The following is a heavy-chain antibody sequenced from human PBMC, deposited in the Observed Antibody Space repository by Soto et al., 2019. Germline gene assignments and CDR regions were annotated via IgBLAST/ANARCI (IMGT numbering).Heavy chain of an antibody. D-gene: IGHD1-26*01. Sequence: GGSLRLSCAASGFTFNTYGMHWVRQAPGKGLEWVAVIWYDGSNKYYADSVKGRFTISRDNSKNTLFLQMSSLRAEDTAVYYCARPEWGGAFDIWGQGTMVTVSS. CDR2: IWYDGSNK. CDR1: GFTFNTYG. J-gene: IGHJ3*02. V-gene: IGHV3-33*01. CDR3: ARPEWGGAFDI.